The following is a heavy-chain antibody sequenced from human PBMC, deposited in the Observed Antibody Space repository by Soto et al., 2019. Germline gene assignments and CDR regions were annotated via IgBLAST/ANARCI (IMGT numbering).Heavy chain of an antibody. V-gene: IGHV6-1*01. CDR2: TYYRSKWYN. J-gene: IGHJ6*02. D-gene: IGHD6-19*01. CDR3: AREGAIAVARNYGMDV. Sequence: QVQLQQSGPGLVKPSQTLSLTCAISGDSVSSNRAAWNWIRQSPSRGLEWLGRTYYRSKWYNDYAVSVKSRITFNLDTSKNQFSLQLNSVTPEDTAVYYCAREGAIAVARNYGMDVWGQGTTVTVSS. CDR1: GDSVSSNRAA.